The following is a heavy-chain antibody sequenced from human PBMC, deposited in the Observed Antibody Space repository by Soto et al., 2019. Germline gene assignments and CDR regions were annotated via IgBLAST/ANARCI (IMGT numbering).Heavy chain of an antibody. D-gene: IGHD1-26*01. Sequence: PSETLSLTCTVSGGSISSGGYYWSWIRQHPGKGLEWIGYIYYIGSTYYNPSLKSRVTISVDTSKNQLSLKLSSVTAADTAVYYCARGSGNYYYYGLDVWGQGTTVTVSS. J-gene: IGHJ6*02. CDR1: GGSISSGGYY. CDR2: IYYIGST. V-gene: IGHV4-31*03. CDR3: ARGSGNYYYYGLDV.